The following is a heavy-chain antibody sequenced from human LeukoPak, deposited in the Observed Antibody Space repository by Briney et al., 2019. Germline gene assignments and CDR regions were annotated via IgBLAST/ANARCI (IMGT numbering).Heavy chain of an antibody. V-gene: IGHV3-9*01. Sequence: LSLTCTVSGGSISSYYWSWIRQPPGKGLEWVSGISWNSGNIGYADSVKGRFTISRDNAKNSLYLQMNSLRAEDTALYYCAKGGIHRGYYYYYMDVWGKGTTVTISS. J-gene: IGHJ6*03. CDR2: ISWNSGNI. D-gene: IGHD6-13*01. CDR3: AKGGIHRGYYYYYMDV. CDR1: GGSISSYY.